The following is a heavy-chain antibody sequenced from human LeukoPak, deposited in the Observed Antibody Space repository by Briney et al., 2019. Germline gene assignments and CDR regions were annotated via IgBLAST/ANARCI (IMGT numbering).Heavy chain of an antibody. J-gene: IGHJ3*02. D-gene: IGHD3-9*01. V-gene: IGHV2-5*02. Sequence: SGPTLVNPTQTLTLTCTFSGFSLSTSGVGVGWIRQPPGKALEWLALIYWDDDKRYSPSLKSRLTITKHTSKNQVVLTMTNMDPVDTATHSCALVLRYFDEGAFDIWGQGTMVTVSS. CDR1: GFSLSTSGVG. CDR3: ALVLRYFDEGAFDI. CDR2: IYWDDDK.